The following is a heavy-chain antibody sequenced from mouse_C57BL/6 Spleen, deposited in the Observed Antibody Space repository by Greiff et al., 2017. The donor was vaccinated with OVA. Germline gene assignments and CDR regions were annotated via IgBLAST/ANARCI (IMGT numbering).Heavy chain of an antibody. CDR2: IDPENGDT. V-gene: IGHV14-4*01. Sequence: VQLKQSGAELVRPGASVKLSCTASGFNIKDDYMHWVKQRPEQGLEWIGWIDPENGDTEYASKFQGKATITADTSSNTAYLQLSSLTSEDTAVYYCTTLIRRGYAMDYWGQGTSVTVSS. CDR1: GFNIKDDY. J-gene: IGHJ4*01. CDR3: TTLIRRGYAMDY.